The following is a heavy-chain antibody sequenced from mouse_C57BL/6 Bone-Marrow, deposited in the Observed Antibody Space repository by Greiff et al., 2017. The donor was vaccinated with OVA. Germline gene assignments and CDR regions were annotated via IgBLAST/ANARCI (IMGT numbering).Heavy chain of an antibody. CDR2: ISNGGGST. Sequence: EVHLVESGGGLVQPGGSLKLSCAASGFTFSDYYMYWVRQTPEKRLEWVAYISNGGGSTYYQDTVKGRFTISRDNAKNTLYLQISRLKSEDTAMYYCARHEGSETFDYWGQGTTLTVSS. CDR1: GFTFSDYY. J-gene: IGHJ2*01. V-gene: IGHV5-12*01. CDR3: ARHEGSETFDY.